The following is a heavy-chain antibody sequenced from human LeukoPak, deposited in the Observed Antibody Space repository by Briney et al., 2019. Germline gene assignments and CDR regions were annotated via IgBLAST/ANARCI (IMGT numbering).Heavy chain of an antibody. J-gene: IGHJ3*02. D-gene: IGHD6-6*01. Sequence: GGSLRLSCAASGFTFSSYSMNWVRQAPGKGLEWVSSIRSSSSYIYYADSVKGRFTISRDNAKNSLYLQMNSLRAEDTAVYYCARDLSYSSSSKVDIWGQGTMVTVSS. CDR1: GFTFSSYS. V-gene: IGHV3-21*01. CDR3: ARDLSYSSSSKVDI. CDR2: IRSSSSYI.